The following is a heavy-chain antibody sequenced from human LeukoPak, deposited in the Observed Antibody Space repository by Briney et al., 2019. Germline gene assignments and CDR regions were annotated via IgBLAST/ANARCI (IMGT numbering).Heavy chain of an antibody. J-gene: IGHJ6*03. Sequence: ASVKVSCKGSGYTFTSYGISWVRQAPGQGREWMGWISAYNGNTNYAQKLQGRVTMTTDTSTSTAYMELRSLRSDDTAVYYCARLSGYSSGWELYYYYYYYMDVWGKGTTVTVSS. D-gene: IGHD6-19*01. CDR3: ARLSGYSSGWELYYYYYYYMDV. V-gene: IGHV1-18*01. CDR1: GYTFTSYG. CDR2: ISAYNGNT.